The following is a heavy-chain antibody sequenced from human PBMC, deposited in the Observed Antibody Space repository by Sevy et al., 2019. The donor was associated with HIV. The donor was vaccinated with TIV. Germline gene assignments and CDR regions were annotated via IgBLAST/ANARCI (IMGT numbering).Heavy chain of an antibody. Sequence: GGSLRLSCSASGFTFSSYAMHWVRQAPGKGLEYVSAISSNGGSTYYADSVKGRFTISRDNAKNTLNLQMSSLRAEDTAVYYCVKAREVAAGYYFDYWGQGTLVTVSS. D-gene: IGHD6-13*01. CDR3: VKAREVAAGYYFDY. CDR2: ISSNGGST. CDR1: GFTFSSYA. V-gene: IGHV3-64D*06. J-gene: IGHJ4*02.